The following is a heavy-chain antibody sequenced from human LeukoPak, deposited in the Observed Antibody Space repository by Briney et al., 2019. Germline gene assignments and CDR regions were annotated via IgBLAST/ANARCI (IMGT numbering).Heavy chain of an antibody. CDR3: ARQYYDILTGYSRGAFDI. CDR1: GGSISRSSYY. V-gene: IGHV4-39*01. Sequence: SETLSLTCTVSGGSISRSSYYWGWIRQPPGKGLEWIGSIYYSGSTYYNPSLKSRVTISVDTSKNQFSLKLSSVSAADTAVYYCARQYYDILTGYSRGAFDIWGQGTMVTVSS. J-gene: IGHJ3*02. CDR2: IYYSGST. D-gene: IGHD3-9*01.